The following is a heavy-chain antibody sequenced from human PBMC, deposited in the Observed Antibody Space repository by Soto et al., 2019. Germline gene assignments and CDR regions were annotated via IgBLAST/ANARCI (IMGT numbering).Heavy chain of an antibody. J-gene: IGHJ2*01. CDR3: ARVYYDILTGSENWYFDL. D-gene: IGHD3-9*01. Sequence: QVQRGESGGGVVQPGRSLRLSCAASGFTVSSYDMHWVRQAPGKGLEWVAVISYDGSNKYYADSVKGRFTISRDNSKNTLYLQMNSLRAEDTAVYYCARVYYDILTGSENWYFDLWGRGTLVTVSS. CDR2: ISYDGSNK. V-gene: IGHV3-30-3*01. CDR1: GFTVSSYD.